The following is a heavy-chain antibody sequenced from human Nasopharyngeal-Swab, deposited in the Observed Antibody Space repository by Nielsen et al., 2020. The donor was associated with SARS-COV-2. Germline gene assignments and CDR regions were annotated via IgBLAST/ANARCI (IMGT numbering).Heavy chain of an antibody. CDR2: IYYSGST. CDR3: ARPFREPSRYYYGMDV. CDR1: GGSISSSSYY. V-gene: IGHV4-39*07. D-gene: IGHD3-10*01. Sequence: SETLSLTCTVSGGSISSSSYYWGWIRKPPGKGLEWIGSIYYSGSTYYNPSLKSRVTISVDTSKNQFSLKLSSVTAADTAVYYCARPFREPSRYYYGMDVWGQGTTVAVSS. J-gene: IGHJ6*02.